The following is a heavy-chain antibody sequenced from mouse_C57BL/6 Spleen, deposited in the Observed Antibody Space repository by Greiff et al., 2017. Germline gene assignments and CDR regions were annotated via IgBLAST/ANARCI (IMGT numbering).Heavy chain of an antibody. CDR2: IDPEDGDT. V-gene: IGHV14-1*01. CDR3: TTKRYYYSNSWFAY. Sequence: EVKLQQSGAELVRPGASVKLSCTASGFNIKDYYMHWVKQRPEQGLEWIGRIDPEDGDTEYAPKFQGKATMTADTSSNTAYLQLSSLTSEDTAVYYCTTKRYYYSNSWFAYWGQGTLVTVSA. CDR1: GFNIKDYY. D-gene: IGHD2-5*01. J-gene: IGHJ3*01.